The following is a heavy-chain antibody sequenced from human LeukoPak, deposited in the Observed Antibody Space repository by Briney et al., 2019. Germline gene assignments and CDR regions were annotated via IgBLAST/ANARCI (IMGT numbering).Heavy chain of an antibody. Sequence: PSETLSLTCAVYGGSFSGYYWSWIRQPPGKGLEWIGEINHSGSTNYNPSLKSRVTISVDTSKNQFSLKLSSVTAADTAVYYCARDGQDTAMAIFDYWGQGTLVTVSS. D-gene: IGHD5-18*01. CDR2: INHSGST. CDR3: ARDGQDTAMAIFDY. J-gene: IGHJ4*02. V-gene: IGHV4-34*01. CDR1: GGSFSGYY.